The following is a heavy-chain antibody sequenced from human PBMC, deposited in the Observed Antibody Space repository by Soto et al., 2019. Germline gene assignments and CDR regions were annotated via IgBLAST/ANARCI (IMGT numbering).Heavy chain of an antibody. CDR3: ARYYYDSSGYYYPFDY. CDR1: GGTFSSYA. Sequence: SVKVSCKASGGTFSSYAISWVRQAPGQGLEWMGGIIPIFGTANYAQKFQGRVTITADESTSTAYMELSSLRSEDTAVYYCARYYYDSSGYYYPFDYWGQGTLVTVSS. D-gene: IGHD3-22*01. J-gene: IGHJ4*02. CDR2: IIPIFGTA. V-gene: IGHV1-69*13.